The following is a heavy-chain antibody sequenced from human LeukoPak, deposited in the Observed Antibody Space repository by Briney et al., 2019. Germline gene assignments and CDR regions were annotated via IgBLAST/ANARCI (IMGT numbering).Heavy chain of an antibody. CDR2: IYSGGST. CDR1: GFTVSSNY. Sequence: GGSLRLSCAASGFTVSSNYMSWVRQAPGKGLDWVSVIYSGGSTYYADSVKGRFTISRDNSKNTLYLQMNNLRAEDTAVYYCARVGGSSGYYPYYFDYWGQGTLVTVSS. J-gene: IGHJ4*02. CDR3: ARVGGSSGYYPYYFDY. V-gene: IGHV3-53*01. D-gene: IGHD3-22*01.